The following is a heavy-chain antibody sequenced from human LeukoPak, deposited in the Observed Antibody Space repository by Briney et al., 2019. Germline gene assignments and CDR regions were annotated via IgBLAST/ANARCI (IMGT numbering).Heavy chain of an antibody. CDR3: AKDIYSEDYYDSSGYFDY. D-gene: IGHD3-22*01. CDR1: GFTFDDYA. CDR2: ISWNSGSI. Sequence: GRSLRLSCAASGFTFDDYAMHWVRQAPGKGLEWVSGISWNSGSIGYADSVKGRFTISRDNAKNSLYLQMNSLRAEDTALYYCAKDIYSEDYYDSSGYFDYWGQGTLVTVSS. J-gene: IGHJ4*02. V-gene: IGHV3-9*01.